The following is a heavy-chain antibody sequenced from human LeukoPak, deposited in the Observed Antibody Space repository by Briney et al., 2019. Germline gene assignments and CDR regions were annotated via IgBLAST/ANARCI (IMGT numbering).Heavy chain of an antibody. CDR2: MYADGNT. CDR1: GFTVSSNY. CDR3: ARSTNYYISGSSKVPFDC. J-gene: IGHJ4*02. Sequence: PGGSLRLSCAASGFTVSSNYMSWVRQAPGKGLEWVSVMYADGNTYYADSVRGRFTISRDNSKHTLYLQMNSLRVEDTAVYYCARSTNYYISGSSKVPFDCWGQGTLVTVSS. V-gene: IGHV3-53*01. D-gene: IGHD3-10*01.